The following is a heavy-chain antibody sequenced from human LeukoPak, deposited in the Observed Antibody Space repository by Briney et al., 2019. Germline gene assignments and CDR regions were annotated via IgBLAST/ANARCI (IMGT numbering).Heavy chain of an antibody. CDR2: INYSGTT. V-gene: IGHV4-39*01. CDR3: ARLRGGVQLWGD. J-gene: IGHJ4*01. D-gene: IGHD1-1*01. CDR1: SGSFSSSSYF. Sequence: PSETLSLTCTVSSGSFSSSSYFCGWIRQPPGMGLEWIATINYSGTTYYNPSLKSRVTTSVDTSRNQFSLKLNSVTAADTAVFYCARLRGGVQLWGDWGQGALVTVSS.